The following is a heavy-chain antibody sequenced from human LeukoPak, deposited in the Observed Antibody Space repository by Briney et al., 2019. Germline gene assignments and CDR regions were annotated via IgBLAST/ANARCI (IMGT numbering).Heavy chain of an antibody. J-gene: IGHJ4*02. CDR1: GYSFAYYW. CDR2: IHPGDSET. D-gene: IGHD6-19*01. V-gene: IGHV5-51*01. Sequence: GESLKISCKASGYSFAYYWIGWVRQMPGKGLEWMGIIHPGDSETRYSPSFRGQVTVSADKSISTAYLQWSSLKALDSGMYYCARRDSSGWYSFGDYWGQGTLVTVSS. CDR3: ARRDSSGWYSFGDY.